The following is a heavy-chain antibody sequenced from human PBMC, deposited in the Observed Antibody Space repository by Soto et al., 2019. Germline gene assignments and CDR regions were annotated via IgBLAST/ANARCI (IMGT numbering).Heavy chain of an antibody. V-gene: IGHV4-30-2*01. CDR1: GGSISSSTYY. J-gene: IGHJ4*02. CDR3: ARGGGSDSFDY. Sequence: SETLSLTCTVSGGSISSSTYYWGWIRQTPGKGLEWIGYINHLETTFYNPSFESRLTLSIDRAKNQFSLKLHSMSAADRAVYFCARGGGSDSFDYWGQGILVTVSS. CDR2: INHLETT. D-gene: IGHD1-26*01.